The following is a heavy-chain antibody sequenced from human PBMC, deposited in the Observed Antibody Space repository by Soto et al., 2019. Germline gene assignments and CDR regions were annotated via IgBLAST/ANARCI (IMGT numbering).Heavy chain of an antibody. CDR1: GFIFSSSG. Sequence: GGSLRLSCAASGFIFSSSGMNWVRQAPGKGLEWVSFISSSSSAIYYAVSVKGRFTISRDNAKNSLYLQMNSLRDEDTALYYCAGASGSPSDYWGQGTLVTVSS. V-gene: IGHV3-48*02. CDR3: AGASGSPSDY. J-gene: IGHJ4*02. D-gene: IGHD1-26*01. CDR2: ISSSSSAI.